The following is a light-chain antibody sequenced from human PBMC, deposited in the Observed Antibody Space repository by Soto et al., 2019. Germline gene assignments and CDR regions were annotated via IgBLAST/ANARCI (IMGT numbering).Light chain of an antibody. Sequence: EILLTQSPGTLSLSPGERATLSCRATESVVSSYLAWYQLKPGQAPRLLIYGASSRATGIPERFSGSGSGTDFTLTIGSLEPEDFEIYYCQQRSNWPITFGQGTRLEIK. CDR2: GAS. V-gene: IGKV3D-20*02. J-gene: IGKJ5*01. CDR1: ESVVSSY. CDR3: QQRSNWPIT.